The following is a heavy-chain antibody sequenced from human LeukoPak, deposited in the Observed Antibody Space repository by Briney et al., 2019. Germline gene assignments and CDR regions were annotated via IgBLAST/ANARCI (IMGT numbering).Heavy chain of an antibody. CDR1: GFTFNAQD. J-gene: IGHJ4*02. CDR3: AKVNWEDYVWGNC. Sequence: GGSLRLSCAASGFTFNAQDINWVRQGPGKGVEWVAGISGSHTFYADSVKGRFTFSRDNSKNTMYLQMNSLRVEDTAVYYCAKVNWEDYVWGNCWGQGTLVTVSS. D-gene: IGHD3-16*01. V-gene: IGHV3-23*01. CDR2: ISGSHT.